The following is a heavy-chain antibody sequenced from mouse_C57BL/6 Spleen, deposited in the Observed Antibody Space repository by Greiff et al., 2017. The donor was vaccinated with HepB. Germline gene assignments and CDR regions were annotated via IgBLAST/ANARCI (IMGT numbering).Heavy chain of an antibody. Sequence: EVMLVESGGGLVKPGGSLKLSCAASGFTFSSYAMSWVRQTPEKRLEWVATISDGGSYTYYPDNVKGRFTISRDNAKNNLYLQMSHLKSEDTAMYYCAREKLTGSYYYAMDYWGQGTSVTVSS. D-gene: IGHD4-1*01. CDR2: ISDGGSYT. J-gene: IGHJ4*01. V-gene: IGHV5-4*01. CDR1: GFTFSSYA. CDR3: AREKLTGSYYYAMDY.